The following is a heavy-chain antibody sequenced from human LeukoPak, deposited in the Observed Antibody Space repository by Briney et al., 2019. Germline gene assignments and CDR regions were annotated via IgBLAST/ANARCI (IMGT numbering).Heavy chain of an antibody. CDR2: IYYSGST. CDR1: GGSISSYY. Sequence: SETLSLTCTVSGGSISSYYWSWIRQPPGKGLEWIGYIYYSGSTNYNPSLKSRVTIPVDTSKNQFSLKLSSVTAADTAVYYCARVKRGGYYYDSSGYYRYFDYWGQGTLVTVSS. D-gene: IGHD3-22*01. J-gene: IGHJ4*02. CDR3: ARVKRGGYYYDSSGYYRYFDY. V-gene: IGHV4-59*01.